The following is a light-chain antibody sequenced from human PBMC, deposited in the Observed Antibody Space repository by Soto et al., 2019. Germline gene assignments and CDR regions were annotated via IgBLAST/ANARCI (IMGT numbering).Light chain of an antibody. Sequence: QSVLTQPPSVSGSRGQSVTISCTGTSSDVGSYNRVSWYQQPPGTAPKLMIYEVSNRPSGVPDRFSGSKSGNTASLTSSGLQAVDEGDYYCSTYTSSSNHVVFGGGTKLPAL. CDR3: STYTSSSNHVV. CDR1: SSDVGSYNR. V-gene: IGLV2-18*02. J-gene: IGLJ2*01. CDR2: EVS.